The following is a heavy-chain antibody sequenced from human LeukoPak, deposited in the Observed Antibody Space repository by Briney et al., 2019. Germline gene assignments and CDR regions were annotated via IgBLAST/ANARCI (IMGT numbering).Heavy chain of an antibody. V-gene: IGHV3-23*01. J-gene: IGHJ6*03. CDR2: ISGGGDNT. Sequence: PGGSLRLSCALSGFPFSDFAMSWVRQAPGKGLEWVSTISGGGDNTYFADSVKGRFTISRDNSKNTLFLQMVSLRAEDTAVYYCAKFEGALLGNYYMDVWGKGTTVTASS. CDR3: AKFEGALLGNYYMDV. CDR1: GFPFSDFA.